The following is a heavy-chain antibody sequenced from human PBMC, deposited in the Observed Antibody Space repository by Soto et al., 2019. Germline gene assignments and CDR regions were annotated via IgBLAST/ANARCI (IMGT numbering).Heavy chain of an antibody. CDR3: GRDVGGSGGGVAMDV. V-gene: IGHV1-18*01. D-gene: IGHD3-10*01. J-gene: IGHJ6*01. Sequence: QVQLVQSGAEVKKPGASVKVSCKASGYTFTSYGISWVRQAPGQGLEWMGWISAYKGSANYAQKVQGRVTMTTDTSTGKTYMQLRRLGYDDAAVEYSGRDVGGSGGGVAMDVWGQGTTVTVSS. CDR1: GYTFTSYG. CDR2: ISAYKGSA.